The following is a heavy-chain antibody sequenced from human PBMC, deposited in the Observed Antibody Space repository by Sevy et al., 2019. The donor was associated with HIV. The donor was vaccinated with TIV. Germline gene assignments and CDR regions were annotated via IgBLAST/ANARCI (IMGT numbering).Heavy chain of an antibody. Sequence: ASVKVSCKASGGTFSSYVISWVRQAPGQGLEWMGGIIPIFRTANYAQKFQGRVTITADKSTSTAYMELSSLRSEDTAVYYCAGGPVAGKFVYYYYYMDVWGKGTTVTVSS. D-gene: IGHD6-19*01. CDR1: GGTFSSYV. J-gene: IGHJ6*03. V-gene: IGHV1-69*06. CDR2: IIPIFRTA. CDR3: AGGPVAGKFVYYYYYMDV.